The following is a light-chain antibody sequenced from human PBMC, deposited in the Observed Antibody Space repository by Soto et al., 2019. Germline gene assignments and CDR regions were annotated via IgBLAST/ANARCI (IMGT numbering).Light chain of an antibody. V-gene: IGKV1-5*03. CDR2: KAS. J-gene: IGKJ1*01. CDR1: QSISSW. CDR3: QQYNSYSAT. Sequence: DIQMTQSPSTLSASVGDRVTITCRASQSISSWFAWYQQKPGKAPKLLIYKASSLESGVPSRLSGSGSGTECPLTISRLQPDDFATYYCQQYNSYSATFGQGTKGEIK.